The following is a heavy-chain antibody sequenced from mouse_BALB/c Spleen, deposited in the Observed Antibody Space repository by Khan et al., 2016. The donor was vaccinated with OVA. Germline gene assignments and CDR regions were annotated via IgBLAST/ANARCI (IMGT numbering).Heavy chain of an antibody. V-gene: IGHV5-6*01. CDR2: ISSGGSYT. D-gene: IGHD2-5*01. CDR3: ERRNSNCCFEY. J-gene: IGHJ2*01. Sequence: EVELVESGGDLVKPGGSLKLSCAASGFTFSSFGMSWIRQTPDKRLEWVATISSGGSYTYYPDSVKGRFTISRANAKHTLDLQMSSLKSENNAMYYCERRNSNCCFEYWGQGTTLTVSS. CDR1: GFTFSSFG.